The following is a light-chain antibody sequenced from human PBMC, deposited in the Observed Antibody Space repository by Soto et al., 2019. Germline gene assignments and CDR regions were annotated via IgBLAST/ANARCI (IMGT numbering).Light chain of an antibody. CDR1: HVISNY. Sequence: DTQMTQSPSSLSASVGDRVTITCRASHVISNYLAWYQQKPGKVPKLLIYAASTVQSGVPSRFSGSGSGTDVTLTISSLQPEDVATYYCQKYNSAPRTFGHGTNVEIK. J-gene: IGKJ1*01. CDR3: QKYNSAPRT. CDR2: AAS. V-gene: IGKV1-27*01.